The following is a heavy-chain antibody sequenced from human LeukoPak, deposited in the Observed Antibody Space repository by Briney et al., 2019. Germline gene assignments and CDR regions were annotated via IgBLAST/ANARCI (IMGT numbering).Heavy chain of an antibody. J-gene: IGHJ3*02. D-gene: IGHD2-2*01. CDR1: GYSISSGYY. V-gene: IGHV4-38-2*02. CDR3: ARTGEYQLLTGAFDI. Sequence: SETLSLTCTVSGYSISSGYYWGWIRQPPGKGLEWIGSIYHSGSTYYNPSLKSRVTISVDTSKNQFSLKLSSVTAADTAVYYCARTGEYQLLTGAFDIWGQGTMVTVSS. CDR2: IYHSGST.